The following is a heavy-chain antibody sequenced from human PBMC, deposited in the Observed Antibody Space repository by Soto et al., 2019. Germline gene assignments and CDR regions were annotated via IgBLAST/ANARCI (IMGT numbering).Heavy chain of an antibody. CDR3: SGGVGDAF. CDR2: TNQDGSQK. CDR1: ESTVSRDW. J-gene: IGHJ4*02. Sequence: ESHLVESGGGLVQTGGSLRLSCAISESTVSRDWMNWVRQAPGKGLEWVAHTNQDGSQKYYVDSVKGRFTISRDNAKKSLYLQMNSLRAEDTAMYYCSGGVGDAFWGQGTLVTVSS. D-gene: IGHD1-26*01. V-gene: IGHV3-7*01.